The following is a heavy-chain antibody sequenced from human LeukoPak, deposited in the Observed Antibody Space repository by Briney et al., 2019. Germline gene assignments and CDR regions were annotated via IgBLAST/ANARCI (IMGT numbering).Heavy chain of an antibody. Sequence: GGSLILSCAASGFTFSDYYMSWIRQAPGKGLEWVSYIRSSGSTIYYADSVKGRFTISRDNAKNSLYLQMNSLRAEDTAVYYCARDLSYSSSWYNAFDIWGQGTMVTVSS. CDR3: ARDLSYSSSWYNAFDI. V-gene: IGHV3-11*04. CDR1: GFTFSDYY. CDR2: IRSSGSTI. D-gene: IGHD6-13*01. J-gene: IGHJ3*02.